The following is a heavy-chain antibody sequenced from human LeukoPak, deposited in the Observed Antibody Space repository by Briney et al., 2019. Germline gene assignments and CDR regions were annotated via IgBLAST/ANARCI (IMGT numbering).Heavy chain of an antibody. CDR1: GFSVSTNY. J-gene: IGHJ1*01. V-gene: IGHV3-53*01. CDR3: AKGYDSSSWYYFQH. Sequence: GGSLRLSCAASGFSVSTNYMSWVRQAPGKGLEWVSVIYSGGNTYYADSVKGRFIISRDNSKNTLYLQMNSLRAEDTAVYYCAKGYDSSSWYYFQHWGQGTLVTVSS. CDR2: IYSGGNT. D-gene: IGHD6-13*01.